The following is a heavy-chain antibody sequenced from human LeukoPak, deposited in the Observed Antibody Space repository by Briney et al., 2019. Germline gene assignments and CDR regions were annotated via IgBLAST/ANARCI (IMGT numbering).Heavy chain of an antibody. V-gene: IGHV4-39*01. CDR3: AAPIPGCGGTSDAFAF. D-gene: IGHD4-23*01. J-gene: IGHJ3*01. Sequence: SETLSLTCSVSGGSIGNSTFSWGWIRQPPGKGLEWIGNIYYGGNTYYNPSLKDRVAISIDTPKNQFSLKMTSVTAADTALYYCAAPIPGCGGTSDAFAFWGPGTVVTVSS. CDR1: GGSIGNSTFS. CDR2: IYYGGNT.